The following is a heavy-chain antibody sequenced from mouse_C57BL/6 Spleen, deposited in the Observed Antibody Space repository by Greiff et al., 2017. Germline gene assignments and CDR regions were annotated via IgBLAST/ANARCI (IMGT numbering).Heavy chain of an antibody. CDR3: TRGYGSSYAMDY. J-gene: IGHJ4*01. CDR1: GFTFSDAW. CDR2: IRNKANNHAT. V-gene: IGHV6-6*01. D-gene: IGHD1-1*01. Sequence: EVQGVESGGGLVQPGGSMKLSCAASGFTFSDAWMDWVRQSPEKGLEWVAEIRNKANNHATYYAESVKGRFTISRDDSKSSVYLQMNSLRAEDTGIYYCTRGYGSSYAMDYWGQGTSVTVSS.